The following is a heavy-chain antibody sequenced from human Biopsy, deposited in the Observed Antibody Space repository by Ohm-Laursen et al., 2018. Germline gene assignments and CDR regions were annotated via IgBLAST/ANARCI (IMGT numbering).Heavy chain of an antibody. CDR1: GGSISGYH. Sequence: GILSLTCIVSGGSISGYHWSWIRKSPGKGLEWLAYISYTGGITSNPSLNGRATMSLDTSKNQFSLRLIYVTAADTAVYYCARMPHFDYWGQGILVTVSS. CDR2: ISYTGGI. D-gene: IGHD2-2*01. V-gene: IGHV4-59*01. CDR3: ARMPHFDY. J-gene: IGHJ4*02.